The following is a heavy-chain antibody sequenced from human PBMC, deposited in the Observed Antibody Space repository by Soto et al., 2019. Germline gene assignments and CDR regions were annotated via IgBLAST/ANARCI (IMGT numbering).Heavy chain of an antibody. CDR2: IKRDETKR. CDR3: ARDSSPSISSRWYDAFDI. CDR1: GFTFSEYW. Sequence: EVQLVESGGGLVQPGGSLRLSCVASGFTFSEYWMTWVRQAPGKGLEWVANIKRDETKRYYVDSVMGRFTISRDNAKNSLFLQMNSLRAEDTAVYYCARDSSPSISSRWYDAFDIWGQGTVVTVSP. V-gene: IGHV3-7*05. J-gene: IGHJ3*02. D-gene: IGHD6-13*01.